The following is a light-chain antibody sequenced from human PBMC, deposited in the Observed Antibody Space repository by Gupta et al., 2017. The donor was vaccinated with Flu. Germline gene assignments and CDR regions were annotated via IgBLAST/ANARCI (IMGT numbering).Light chain of an antibody. CDR1: GAIGAN. J-gene: IGKJ2*03. CDR3: QHTNSPRHS. V-gene: IGKV6-21*01. CDR2: YAS. Sequence: EIVLTQSPEFQPVTPNETVTITCRASGAIGANLHWLQQRPNQSPRLLVKYASESCPGVPSRYSGGRSGADYTLTILGLEAEDAATYFCQHTNSPRHSFGQGTKLEV.